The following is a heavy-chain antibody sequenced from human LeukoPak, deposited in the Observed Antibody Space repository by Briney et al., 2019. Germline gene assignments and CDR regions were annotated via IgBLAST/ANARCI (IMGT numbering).Heavy chain of an antibody. CDR1: GYTLTELS. J-gene: IGHJ4*02. D-gene: IGHD2-2*01. V-gene: IGHV1-24*01. Sequence: ASVKVSCKVSGYTLTELSMHWVRQAPGKGLEGMGGFDPEDGETIYAQKFQGRVTMTEDTSTDTAYMELSSLRSEDTAVYSCATEMGYCSSTSCPNQDYWGQGTLVTVSS. CDR3: ATEMGYCSSTSCPNQDY. CDR2: FDPEDGET.